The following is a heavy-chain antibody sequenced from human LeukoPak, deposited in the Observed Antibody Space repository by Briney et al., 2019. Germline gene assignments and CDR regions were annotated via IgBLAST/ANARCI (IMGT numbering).Heavy chain of an antibody. Sequence: GGSLRLSCAASGFTFITYSINWVRQAPGKGLEWVSSISTNSSYIYYADSVKGRFTISRDNAKNSLYLQMNSLRAEDTAVYYCAREEQDYYGSGTGGYYYMDVWGKGTTVTISS. V-gene: IGHV3-21*01. CDR3: AREEQDYYGSGTGGYYYMDV. J-gene: IGHJ6*03. D-gene: IGHD3-10*01. CDR1: GFTFITYS. CDR2: ISTNSSYI.